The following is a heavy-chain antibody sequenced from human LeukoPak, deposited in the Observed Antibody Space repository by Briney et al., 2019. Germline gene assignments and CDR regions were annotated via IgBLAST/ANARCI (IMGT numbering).Heavy chain of an antibody. CDR2: IRYDGSNK. D-gene: IGHD3-16*01. Sequence: GGSLRLSCAASGFTFSSYGMHWVRQAPGKGLEWVAFIRYDGSNKYYADSVKGRFTISRDNSKNTLYLQMNSLRAEDTAVYYCATRVSYELYFSYFDYWGQGTLVTVSS. V-gene: IGHV3-30*02. J-gene: IGHJ4*02. CDR1: GFTFSSYG. CDR3: ATRVSYELYFSYFDY.